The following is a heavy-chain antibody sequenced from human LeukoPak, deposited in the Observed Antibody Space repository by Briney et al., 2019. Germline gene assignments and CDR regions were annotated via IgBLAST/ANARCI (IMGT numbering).Heavy chain of an antibody. CDR2: INPNSGGT. D-gene: IGHD3/OR15-3a*01. V-gene: IGHV1-2*02. CDR1: GYTFTSYG. Sequence: ASVKVSCKASGYTFTSYGISWVRQAPGQGLEWMGWINPNSGGTNYAQKFQGRVTMTRDTSISTAYMELSRLRSDDTAVYYCARVWTSPNDAFDIWGQGTVVTVSS. J-gene: IGHJ3*02. CDR3: ARVWTSPNDAFDI.